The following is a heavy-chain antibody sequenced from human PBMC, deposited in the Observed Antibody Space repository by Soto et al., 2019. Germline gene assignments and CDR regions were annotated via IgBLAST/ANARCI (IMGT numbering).Heavy chain of an antibody. Sequence: GGSLRLSCAASGFTFSSYAMVWVRQAPGKGLEWVSTIRASGTSTYYADSVEGRFSISRDNSKNTLYLQMNSLRAEDTAVYYCAKEWSDARTREKCGLVDYWGQGALVTVSS. CDR3: AKEWSDARTREKCGLVDY. J-gene: IGHJ4*02. D-gene: IGHD2-8*01. CDR2: IRASGTST. V-gene: IGHV3-23*01. CDR1: GFTFSSYA.